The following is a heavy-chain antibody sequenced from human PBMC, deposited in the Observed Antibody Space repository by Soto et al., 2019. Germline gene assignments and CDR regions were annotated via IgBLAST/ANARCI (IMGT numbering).Heavy chain of an antibody. Sequence: QVQLVQSGAEVKKPGSSVKVSCKAPGGTFSSYAISWVRQAPGQGLEWMGGIIPIFGTANYAQKFQGRVTITADEFTSTAYKELGSLRSEDTAVYECSVTSSFSSTRQDYFDYWGQGTLVPVSS. CDR3: SVTSSFSSTRQDYFDY. J-gene: IGHJ4*02. CDR2: IIPIFGTA. D-gene: IGHD6-13*01. V-gene: IGHV1-69*01. CDR1: GGTFSSYA.